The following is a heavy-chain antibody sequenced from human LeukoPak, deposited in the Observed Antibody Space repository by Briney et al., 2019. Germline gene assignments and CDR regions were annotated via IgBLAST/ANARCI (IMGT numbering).Heavy chain of an antibody. J-gene: IGHJ2*01. Sequence: PSETLSLTCTVSGGSFSSYYWSWIRQPPGKGLEWIGYIYYSGSTNYNPSLKSRVTISVDTSKNQFSLKLSSVTAADTAVYYCARVRRGDYGDYWYFDLWGRGTLVTVSS. D-gene: IGHD4-17*01. CDR1: GGSFSSYY. V-gene: IGHV4-59*01. CDR2: IYYSGST. CDR3: ARVRRGDYGDYWYFDL.